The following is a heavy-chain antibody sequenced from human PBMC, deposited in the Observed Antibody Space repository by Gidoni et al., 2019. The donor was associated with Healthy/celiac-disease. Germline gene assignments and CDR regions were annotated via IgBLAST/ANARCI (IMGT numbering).Heavy chain of an antibody. D-gene: IGHD2-15*01. V-gene: IGHV3-23*01. CDR3: AKIPPDRSSRYCSGGSCYRYYFDY. J-gene: IGHJ4*02. Sequence: EVQLLESGGGLVQPGGSLRLSCAASGFTFSSYAMSWVRPAPGKGLGWVSAISGSGGSTYYADSVKGRFTISRDNSKNTLYLQMNSLRAEDTAVYYCAKIPPDRSSRYCSGGSCYRYYFDYWGQGTLVTVSS. CDR2: ISGSGGST. CDR1: GFTFSSYA.